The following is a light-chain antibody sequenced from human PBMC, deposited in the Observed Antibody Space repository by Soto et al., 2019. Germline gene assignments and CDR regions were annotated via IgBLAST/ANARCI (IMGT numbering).Light chain of an antibody. J-gene: IGKJ2*01. CDR3: HQYNNWPPYT. CDR2: GAS. CDR1: QSVSSN. Sequence: EIVMTQSPATLSVSPGERATLSCRASQSVSSNLAWYQQKPGQAPRLLIYGASTRATGIPARFSGSRSGTEFTLTISSLHSEDFAVYYCHQYNNWPPYTFGQGTKLEIK. V-gene: IGKV3-15*01.